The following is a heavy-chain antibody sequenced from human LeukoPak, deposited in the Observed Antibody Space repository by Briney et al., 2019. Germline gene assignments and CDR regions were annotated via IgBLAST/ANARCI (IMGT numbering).Heavy chain of an antibody. Sequence: GGSLRLSCAASGFIFSSYGMNWVRQAPGKGLEWVSYISTSSSAIYYADSVKGRFTISRDNAKNSLYLQMDSLRAEDTAVYYCARAYCSSTSCFEWGQGTLVTVSS. CDR2: ISTSSSAI. CDR1: GFIFSSYG. J-gene: IGHJ4*02. D-gene: IGHD2-2*01. V-gene: IGHV3-48*01. CDR3: ARAYCSSTSCFE.